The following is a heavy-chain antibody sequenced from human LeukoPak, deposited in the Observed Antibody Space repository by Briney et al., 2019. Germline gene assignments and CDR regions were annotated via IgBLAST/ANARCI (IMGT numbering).Heavy chain of an antibody. Sequence: PGGSLRLSCAASGFTFSSYAMHWVRQAPGKGLEYVSAISSNGGSTYYANSVKGRFTISRDNSKNTLYLQMGSLRAEDMAVYYCARMEGAILYFDYWGQGTLVTVSS. CDR1: GFTFSSYA. J-gene: IGHJ4*02. CDR2: ISSNGGST. CDR3: ARMEGAILYFDY. V-gene: IGHV3-64*01. D-gene: IGHD1-26*01.